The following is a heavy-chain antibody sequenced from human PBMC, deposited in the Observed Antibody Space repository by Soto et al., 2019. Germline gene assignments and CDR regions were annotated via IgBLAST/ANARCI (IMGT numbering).Heavy chain of an antibody. CDR1: GFTFDDYA. Sequence: HPGGSLRLSCAASGFTFDDYAMHWVRQAPGKGLEWVSGISWNSGSIGHADSVKGRFTISRDNAKSSLYLQMNSLRAEDTALYYCAKDIAHNEEAGAAFDYWGQGTLVTVSS. J-gene: IGHJ4*02. CDR2: ISWNSGSI. CDR3: AKDIAHNEEAGAAFDY. V-gene: IGHV3-9*01. D-gene: IGHD6-19*01.